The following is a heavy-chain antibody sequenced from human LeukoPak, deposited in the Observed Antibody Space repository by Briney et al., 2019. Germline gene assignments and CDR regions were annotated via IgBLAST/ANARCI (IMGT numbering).Heavy chain of an antibody. J-gene: IGHJ4*02. CDR1: GGSFSGYY. Sequence: SETLSLTCAVYGGSFSGYYWSWIRQPPGKGLEWIGEVNHSGSANYNPSLKSRVTISVDTSKNQFSLKLSSVTAADTAVYYCASRAAYDILTRERQVGGKSFDYWGQGTLVTVSS. CDR3: ASRAAYDILTRERQVGGKSFDY. V-gene: IGHV4-34*01. CDR2: VNHSGSA. D-gene: IGHD3-9*01.